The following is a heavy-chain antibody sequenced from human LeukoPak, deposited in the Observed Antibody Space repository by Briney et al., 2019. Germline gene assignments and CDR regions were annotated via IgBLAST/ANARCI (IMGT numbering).Heavy chain of an antibody. D-gene: IGHD2-2*01. Sequence: PGASLRLSCAASGFTFSSYAMSWVRQAPGKGLVWVSAISGSGGSTYYADSVTGRFTISRANSKNTLYLQMNSLRAEDTAVYYCAKFGGYCSSTSCYVRNYSYYGMDVWGQGTTVTASS. CDR1: GFTFSSYA. V-gene: IGHV3-23*01. CDR3: AKFGGYCSSTSCYVRNYSYYGMDV. J-gene: IGHJ6*02. CDR2: ISGSGGST.